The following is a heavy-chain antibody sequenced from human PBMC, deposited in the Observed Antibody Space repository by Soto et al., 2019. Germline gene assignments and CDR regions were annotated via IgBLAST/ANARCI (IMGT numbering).Heavy chain of an antibody. J-gene: IGHJ5*02. CDR1: GGSISSGGYY. Sequence: QVQLQESGPGLVKPSQTLSLTCTVSGGSISSGGYYWSWIRQHPGKGLEWIGYIYYSGSTHYNPSPQSXXTIPVDTSKHQSSLKLRSVTAADTAVYYCARALTTGTLFDPWGQGTLVTVSS. CDR2: IYYSGST. V-gene: IGHV4-31*03. D-gene: IGHD4-17*01. CDR3: ARALTTGTLFDP.